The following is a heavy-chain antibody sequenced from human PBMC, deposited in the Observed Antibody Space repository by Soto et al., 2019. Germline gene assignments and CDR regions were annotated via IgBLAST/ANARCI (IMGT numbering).Heavy chain of an antibody. Sequence: GGSLRLSCAASGFTVSSNYMSWVRQAPGKGLEWVSVIYSGGSTYYADSVKGRFTISRHNSKNTLYLQMNSLRAEDTAVYYCARDRGRKADGIAAAGYWYFDLWGRGTLVTVSS. V-gene: IGHV3-53*04. D-gene: IGHD6-13*01. J-gene: IGHJ2*01. CDR2: IYSGGST. CDR1: GFTVSSNY. CDR3: ARDRGRKADGIAAAGYWYFDL.